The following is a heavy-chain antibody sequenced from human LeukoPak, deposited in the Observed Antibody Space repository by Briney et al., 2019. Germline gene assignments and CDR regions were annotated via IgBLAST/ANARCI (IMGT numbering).Heavy chain of an antibody. D-gene: IGHD5-12*01. V-gene: IGHV3-53*01. J-gene: IGHJ4*02. CDR2: IYSGGTT. CDR1: AFTVSRTY. CDR3: TRAPPVAFFDY. Sequence: GGSLRLSCEASAFTVSRTYMSGVRQAPGKGLEWVSVIYSGGTTYYADSVKGRFTISRDNSKNTLYLQMNSLRAEDTAVYYCTRAPPVAFFDYWGQGTLVTVSS.